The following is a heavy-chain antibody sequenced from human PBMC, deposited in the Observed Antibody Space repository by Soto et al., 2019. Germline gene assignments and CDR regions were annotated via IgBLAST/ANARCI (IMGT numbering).Heavy chain of an antibody. J-gene: IGHJ4*02. CDR2: ISYSGIS. V-gene: IGHV4-31*03. D-gene: IGHD2-2*01. Sequence: PSETLSLTCTVSGGSNIRDGYYWSWIRQHPGKGLEWIAYISYSGISYSNPSLKSRVTISADTSKNQFSLRLSSVTAADTAVYFCARATPAGPADFWGQGTLVTVSS. CDR3: ARATPAGPADF. CDR1: GGSNIRDGYY.